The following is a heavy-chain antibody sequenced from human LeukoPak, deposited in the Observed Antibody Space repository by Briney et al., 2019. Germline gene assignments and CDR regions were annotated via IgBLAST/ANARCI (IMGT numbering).Heavy chain of an antibody. Sequence: GGSLRLSCAASKFTFSTYLMSWVRQAPGKGLEWVASIKQDGTEKYYVDSVKGRFTISRDNAKNSLYLQMNSLRAEDTGVYYCARGGYYYDSSGYYVELWYFDYWGQGTLVTVSS. CDR1: KFTFSTYL. D-gene: IGHD3-22*01. CDR2: IKQDGTEK. V-gene: IGHV3-7*01. CDR3: ARGGYYYDSSGYYVELWYFDY. J-gene: IGHJ4*02.